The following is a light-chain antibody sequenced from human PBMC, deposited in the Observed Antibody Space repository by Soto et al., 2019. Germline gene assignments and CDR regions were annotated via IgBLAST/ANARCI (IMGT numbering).Light chain of an antibody. CDR2: SNN. J-gene: IGLJ2*01. CDR3: AAWDGSLNGVL. Sequence: QSVLTQPPSASGTPGQRVTISCSGSSSNIGTNTVNWYQQLTGSAPKFLIYSNNQRPSGVPDRFSGSKSGTSASLAISGLQPDDEADYDCAAWDGSLNGVLFGGGTKLTVL. CDR1: SSNIGTNT. V-gene: IGLV1-44*01.